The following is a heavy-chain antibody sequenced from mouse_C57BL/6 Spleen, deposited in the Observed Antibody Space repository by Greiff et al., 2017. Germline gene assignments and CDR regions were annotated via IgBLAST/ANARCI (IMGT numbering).Heavy chain of an antibody. J-gene: IGHJ2*01. CDR3: ARGSSNYGSHAIFDY. CDR2: ISDGGSYT. CDR1: GFTFSSYA. Sequence: DVKLVESGGGLVKPGGSLKLSCAASGFTFSSYAMSWVRQTPEKRLEWVATISDGGSYTYYPDNVKGRFTISRDNAKNNLYLQMSHLKSEDTAMYYCARGSSNYGSHAIFDYWGQGTTLTVSS. D-gene: IGHD2-5*01. V-gene: IGHV5-4*03.